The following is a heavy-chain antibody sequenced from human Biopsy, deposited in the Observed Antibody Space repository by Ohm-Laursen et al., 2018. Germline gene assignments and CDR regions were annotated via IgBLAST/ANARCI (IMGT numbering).Heavy chain of an antibody. CDR2: ISAYNGQT. J-gene: IGHJ5*02. V-gene: IGHV1-18*01. Sequence: ASVKVSCKVSGYSLSTFGLNWVRQAPGLGLEWMGWISAYNGQTSYAPNFQGRLIMTTDTSTGTAYMELRSLRSDDTAMYYCARDSRDKFDLWGQGTLVTVSS. CDR1: GYSLSTFG. CDR3: ARDSRDKFDL.